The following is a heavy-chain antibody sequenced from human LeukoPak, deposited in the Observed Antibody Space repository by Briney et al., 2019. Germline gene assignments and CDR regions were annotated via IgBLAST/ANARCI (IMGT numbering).Heavy chain of an antibody. Sequence: GGSLRLSCAASGFTFDDYGMSWVRQAPGKGLEWVSGINWNGGSTGYADSVKGRFTILRDNAKNSLYLQMNSLRGEDTALYYCARFVSSSWDYYYYYMDVWGKGTTVTVSS. D-gene: IGHD6-13*01. CDR1: GFTFDDYG. V-gene: IGHV3-20*04. J-gene: IGHJ6*03. CDR3: ARFVSSSWDYYYYYMDV. CDR2: INWNGGST.